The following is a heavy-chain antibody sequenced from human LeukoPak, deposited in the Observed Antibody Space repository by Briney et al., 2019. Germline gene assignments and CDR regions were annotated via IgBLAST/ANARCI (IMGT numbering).Heavy chain of an antibody. V-gene: IGHV4-30-4*01. CDR1: GGSISSGDYY. CDR2: IYYSGSI. D-gene: IGHD2-15*01. Sequence: SETLSLTCTVSGGSISSGDYYWSWIRQPPGKGLEWIGYIYYSGSIYYNPTLKSRVTISVDTSKNQFSLKLSSVTAADTAVYYCARDACSGGSCYSGLDYWGQGTLVTVSS. CDR3: ARDACSGGSCYSGLDY. J-gene: IGHJ4*02.